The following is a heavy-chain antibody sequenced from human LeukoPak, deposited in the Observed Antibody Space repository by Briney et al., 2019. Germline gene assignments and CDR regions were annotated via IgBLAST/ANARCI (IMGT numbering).Heavy chain of an antibody. D-gene: IGHD4-17*01. CDR2: IYYSGST. CDR1: VGPISGYH. J-gene: IGHJ4*02. V-gene: IGHV4-59*01. CDR3: ARSTVTAAPLFY. Sequence: SETLSLTCTVSVGPISGYHWSSIRPPPGGGLGWIGNIYYSGSTNYNPSLKSRVTISVDTSKNQFSPKLSSVTAADTAVYYCARSTVTAAPLFYWGQGTLVTVSS.